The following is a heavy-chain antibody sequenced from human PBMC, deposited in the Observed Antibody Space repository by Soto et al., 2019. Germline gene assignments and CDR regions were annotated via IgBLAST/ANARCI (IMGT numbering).Heavy chain of an antibody. J-gene: IGHJ1*01. CDR1: GFTFSSYA. V-gene: IGHV3-23*01. CDR3: AKVQVGILRYFDWLPPGAGYFQH. D-gene: IGHD3-9*01. Sequence: EVQLLESGGGLVQPGGSLRLSCAASGFTFSSYAMSWVRQAPGKGLEWVSAISGSGGSTYYADSVKGRFTISRDNSKNTLYLQMNSLRAEDTAVYYCAKVQVGILRYFDWLPPGAGYFQHWGQGTLVTVSS. CDR2: ISGSGGST.